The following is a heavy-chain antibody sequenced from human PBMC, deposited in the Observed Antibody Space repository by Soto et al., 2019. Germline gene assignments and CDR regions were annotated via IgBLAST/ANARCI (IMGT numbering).Heavy chain of an antibody. Sequence: PGGSLRLSCAASGFTFSSYAMHWVRQAPGKGLEWVAVISYDGSNKYYADSVKGRFTISRDNSKNTLYLQMNSLRAEDTAVYYCARDRPMSPLNIAVAGTGWFDPWGQGTLVTVSS. CDR1: GFTFSSYA. V-gene: IGHV3-30-3*01. CDR3: ARDRPMSPLNIAVAGTGWFDP. J-gene: IGHJ5*02. D-gene: IGHD6-19*01. CDR2: ISYDGSNK.